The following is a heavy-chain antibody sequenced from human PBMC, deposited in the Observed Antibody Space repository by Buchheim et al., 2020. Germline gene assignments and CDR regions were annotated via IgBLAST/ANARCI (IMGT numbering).Heavy chain of an antibody. CDR2: ISSSSSTI. V-gene: IGHV3-48*03. Sequence: EVQLVESGGGLVQPGGSLRLSCAASGFTFSSYEMNWVRQAPGKGLEWVSYISSSSSTIYYADSVKGRFTISRDNAKNSLYLQMNSLRDEDTAVYYCACSVAGTYYYYYYGMDVWGQGTT. J-gene: IGHJ6*02. CDR1: GFTFSSYE. CDR3: ACSVAGTYYYYYYGMDV. D-gene: IGHD6-19*01.